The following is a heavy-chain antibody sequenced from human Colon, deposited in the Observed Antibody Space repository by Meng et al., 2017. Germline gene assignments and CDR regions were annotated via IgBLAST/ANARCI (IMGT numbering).Heavy chain of an antibody. CDR2: IKRKGENYAT. J-gene: IGHJ3*02. Sequence: GESLKISCAASGFTFSDSTMHWVRQASGKGLEWVGRIKRKGENYATAYAASVKGRVTISRDDSKNTAYLQMNSLKTEDTAVYYCTKYRGSWNGFDIWGQGTRVTGSS. V-gene: IGHV3-73*01. CDR1: GFTFSDST. CDR3: TKYRGSWNGFDI. D-gene: IGHD6-13*01.